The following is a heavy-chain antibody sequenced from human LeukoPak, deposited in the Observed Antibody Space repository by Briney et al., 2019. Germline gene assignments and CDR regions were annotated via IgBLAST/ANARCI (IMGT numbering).Heavy chain of an antibody. CDR3: ARAIAVAGTGYFDY. J-gene: IGHJ4*02. V-gene: IGHV4-38-2*01. Sequence: SETLSLTCAVSGYSIGSGYYWGWIRQPPGKGLEWIGSIYHSGSTYYNPSLKSRVTISVDTSKNQFSLKLSSVTAADTAVYYCARAIAVAGTGYFDYWGQGTLVTVSS. D-gene: IGHD6-19*01. CDR2: IYHSGST. CDR1: GYSIGSGYY.